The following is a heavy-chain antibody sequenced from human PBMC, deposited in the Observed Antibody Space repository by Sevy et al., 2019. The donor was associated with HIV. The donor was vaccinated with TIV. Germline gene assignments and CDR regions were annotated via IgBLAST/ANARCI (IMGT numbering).Heavy chain of an antibody. CDR2: ISSSGSSI. Sequence: GGSLRLSCTASGFTFSSYDMNWVRQAPGKGLEWVSKISSSGSSIYYADSVKGRFTISRNNAKNSLNLQMNSLRAEDTAVDYCTRNGGAVDNGFDPWGQGTLVTVSS. CDR1: GFTFSSYD. J-gene: IGHJ5*02. CDR3: TRNGGAVDNGFDP. D-gene: IGHD2-8*01. V-gene: IGHV3-48*03.